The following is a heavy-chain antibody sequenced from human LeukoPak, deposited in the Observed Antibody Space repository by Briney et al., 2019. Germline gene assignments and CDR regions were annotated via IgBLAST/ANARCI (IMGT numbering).Heavy chain of an antibody. D-gene: IGHD6-13*01. CDR3: ARGFIAAAGVFDY. J-gene: IGHJ4*02. V-gene: IGHV1-69*05. CDR1: GGTFSSYA. Sequence: SVKVSCKASGGTFSSYAISWVRQAPGQGLEWMGGIIPIFGTANYAQKFQGRVTITTDESTSTAYVELSSLRSEDTAVYYCARGFIAAAGVFDYWGQGTLVTVSS. CDR2: IIPIFGTA.